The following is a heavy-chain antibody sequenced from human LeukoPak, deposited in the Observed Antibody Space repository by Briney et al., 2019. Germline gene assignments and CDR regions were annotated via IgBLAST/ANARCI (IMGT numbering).Heavy chain of an antibody. CDR3: AREGPGIVGASWWDY. CDR1: GYTFTSYG. Sequence: ASVKVSCKASGYTFTSYGIRWVRQAPGQGLEWMGWISAYNGNTNYAQKLQGRVTMTTDTSTSTAYMELRSLRSDDTAVYYCAREGPGIVGASWWDYWGQGTLVTVSS. J-gene: IGHJ4*02. CDR2: ISAYNGNT. D-gene: IGHD1-26*01. V-gene: IGHV1-18*01.